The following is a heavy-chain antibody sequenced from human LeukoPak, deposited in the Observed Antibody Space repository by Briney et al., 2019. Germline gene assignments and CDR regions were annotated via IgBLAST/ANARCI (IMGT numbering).Heavy chain of an antibody. CDR1: GGSISSYY. D-gene: IGHD4-17*01. CDR3: ARGPTGNYGDYGIDY. CDR2: IYYSGST. J-gene: IGHJ4*02. V-gene: IGHV4-59*01. Sequence: SETLSLTCTVSGGSISSYYWSWIRQPPGRGLEWIGYIYYSGSTNYNPSLKSRVTISVDTSKNQFSLKLTSVTAADTAVYYCARGPTGNYGDYGIDYWGQGTLVTVSS.